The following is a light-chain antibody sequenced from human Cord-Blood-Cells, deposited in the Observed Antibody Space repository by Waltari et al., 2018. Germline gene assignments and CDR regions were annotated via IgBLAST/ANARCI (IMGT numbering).Light chain of an antibody. CDR1: QSVSSY. Sequence: EIVLPQSPATLSLSPGERATLSCRASQSVSSYLACYQQKPGQAPSLLLYDAANRATGIPARFSGSGSGTDFTLTISSLGPEYFAVYYCQQRSNWPITCGQGTRLEIK. CDR2: DAA. J-gene: IGKJ5*01. V-gene: IGKV3-11*01. CDR3: QQRSNWPIT.